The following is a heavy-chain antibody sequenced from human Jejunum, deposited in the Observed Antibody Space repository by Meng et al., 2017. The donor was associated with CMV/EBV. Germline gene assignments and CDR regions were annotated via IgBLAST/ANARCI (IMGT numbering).Heavy chain of an antibody. CDR1: GFTASNNF. CDR3: VRDVRD. J-gene: IGHJ4*02. Sequence: PGGSLRLSCAASGFTASNNFMSWVRQAPGKGLEYVSTIYTGGSASYADSLEGRFTISRDISKNTVFLQMNSLRADDTALYYCVRDVRDWGQGTLVTVSS. CDR2: IYTGGSA. V-gene: IGHV3-66*02.